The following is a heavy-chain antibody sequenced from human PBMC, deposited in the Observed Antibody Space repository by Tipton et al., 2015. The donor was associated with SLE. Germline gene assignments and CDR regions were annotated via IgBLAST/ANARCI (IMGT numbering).Heavy chain of an antibody. CDR2: ISAYNGNT. J-gene: IGHJ4*02. CDR3: ARDWGPDCSGGSCYLFDY. V-gene: IGHV1-18*01. D-gene: IGHD2-15*01. Sequence: QSGPEVKKPGASVKVSCKASGYTFTSYGISWVRQAPGQGLEWMGWISAYNGNTNYAQKLQGRVTMTTDTSTSTAYMELRSLRSDDTAVYYCARDWGPDCSGGSCYLFDYWGQGTLVTVSS. CDR1: GYTFTSYG.